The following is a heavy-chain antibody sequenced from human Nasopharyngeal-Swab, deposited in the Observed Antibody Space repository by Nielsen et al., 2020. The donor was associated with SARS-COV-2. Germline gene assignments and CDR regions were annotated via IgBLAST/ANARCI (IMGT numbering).Heavy chain of an antibody. Sequence: GGSLPLSFPFSGLTVSSTYMSWIGQAPGKRLEWVSFTEIGGTTHYADSVKGRFSIARDSSTNTLYLQMNNVRAEDTAVYYCARDLGGGYCTTTNCPGAWGQGTLVTVSS. J-gene: IGHJ1*01. CDR1: GLTVSSTY. CDR3: ARDLGGGYCTTTNCPGA. V-gene: IGHV3-53*01. CDR2: TEIGGTT. D-gene: IGHD2-2*01.